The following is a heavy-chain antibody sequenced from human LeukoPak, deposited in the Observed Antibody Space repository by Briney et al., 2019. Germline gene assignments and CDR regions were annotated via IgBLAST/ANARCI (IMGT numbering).Heavy chain of an antibody. CDR2: ISYDGSNK. V-gene: IGHV3-30-3*01. Sequence: GGSLRLSCAASGFTFSTYAMHWVRQAPGKGVEWVAVISYDGSNKYYADSVKGRFTISRDNSKNTLYLQVNSLRAEDTAVYYCARAYLVVVISTPDHWGQGTLVTVSS. CDR1: GFTFSTYA. J-gene: IGHJ4*02. D-gene: IGHD2-21*01. CDR3: ARAYLVVVISTPDH.